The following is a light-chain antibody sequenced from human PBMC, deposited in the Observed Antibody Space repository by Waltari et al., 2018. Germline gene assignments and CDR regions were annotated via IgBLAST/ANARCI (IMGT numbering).Light chain of an antibody. CDR3: MEALQTPLFT. J-gene: IGKJ3*01. Sequence: IVMTQSPLSLPVTPGEPASISCRSSQNLVHSNGYTYLDWYVQKPGQSPQLLIYSGSIRASGVPDRFSGSGSGTDFTLEISRVEAEDVGVYYCMEALQTPLFTFGPGTRVEIK. CDR2: SGS. V-gene: IGKV2-28*01. CDR1: QNLVHSNGYTY.